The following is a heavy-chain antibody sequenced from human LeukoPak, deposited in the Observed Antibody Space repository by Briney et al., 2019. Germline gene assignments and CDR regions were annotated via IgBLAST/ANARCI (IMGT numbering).Heavy chain of an antibody. D-gene: IGHD6-13*01. CDR2: IIPIFGTA. J-gene: IGHJ3*02. Sequence: SVKVSCKASGGTFSSYAISWVRQAPGQGLEWMGGIIPIFGTANYAQKFQGRVTITADKSTSTAYMELSSLRSEDTAVYYCARGDYSSSWYGDDAFDIWGRGTMVTVSS. CDR3: ARGDYSSSWYGDDAFDI. V-gene: IGHV1-69*06. CDR1: GGTFSSYA.